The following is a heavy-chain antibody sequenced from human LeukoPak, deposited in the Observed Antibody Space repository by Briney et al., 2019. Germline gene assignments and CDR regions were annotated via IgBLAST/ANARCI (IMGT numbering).Heavy chain of an antibody. V-gene: IGHV4-59*01. CDR3: ARNRNWFDS. J-gene: IGHJ5*01. CDR1: GGSISSYY. D-gene: IGHD2/OR15-2a*01. CDR2: IYYSGST. Sequence: SETLSLTCTVSGGSISSYYWSWIRQPPGKGLEWIGYIYYSGSTNYNPSLKSRVTISVDTSKNQFSLKLSSVTAADTAVYYCARNRNWFDSWGQGTLVTVSS.